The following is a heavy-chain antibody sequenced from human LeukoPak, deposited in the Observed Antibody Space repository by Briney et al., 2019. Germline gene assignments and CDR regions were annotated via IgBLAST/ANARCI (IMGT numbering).Heavy chain of an antibody. CDR3: ARASGPFDY. CDR2: IWNDGSNK. CDR1: GFMFSIYG. D-gene: IGHD3-10*01. Sequence: GGSLRLSCVASGFMFSIYGMHWVRQAPGKGLEWVAVIWNDGSNKYYADSVKGRFTISRDNSKNTLYLQMNSLRAEDTAVYSCARASGPFDYWGQGTLVTVSS. J-gene: IGHJ4*02. V-gene: IGHV3-33*01.